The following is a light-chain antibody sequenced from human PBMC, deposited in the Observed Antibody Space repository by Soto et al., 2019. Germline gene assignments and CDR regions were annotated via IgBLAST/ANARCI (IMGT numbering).Light chain of an antibody. CDR3: QQYNSYSALT. Sequence: DIQMTQSPSTLSASVGDRVTITCRASQSISSWLAWYQQKPGKAPKLLIYDASSLESGVPSRFSGSGPGTEFTLTISSPQPDDFATYYCQQYNSYSALTFGGGTKVDIK. CDR1: QSISSW. CDR2: DAS. V-gene: IGKV1-5*01. J-gene: IGKJ4*01.